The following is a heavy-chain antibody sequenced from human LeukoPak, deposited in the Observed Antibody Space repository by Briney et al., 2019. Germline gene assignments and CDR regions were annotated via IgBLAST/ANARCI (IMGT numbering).Heavy chain of an antibody. D-gene: IGHD6-19*01. Sequence: GGSLRLSCAASGFTFSSYAMSWVRQAPGRGLGWVSGISDSGGTTYYADSVKGRFTIYRDNSKYTLYLLMNSLRAEDTAVYYCANFERTVAGPYNWFDPWGQGTLVTVSS. CDR1: GFTFSSYA. J-gene: IGHJ5*02. V-gene: IGHV3-23*01. CDR3: ANFERTVAGPYNWFDP. CDR2: ISDSGGTT.